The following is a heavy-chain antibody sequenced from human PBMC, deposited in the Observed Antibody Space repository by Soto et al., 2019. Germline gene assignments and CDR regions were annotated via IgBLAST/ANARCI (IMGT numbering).Heavy chain of an antibody. J-gene: IGHJ2*01. CDR1: GGSISSYY. Sequence: QVQLQESGPGLVKPSETLSLTCTVSGGSISSYYWSWIRQPPGKGLEWIGYIYYSGSTNYNPSLKSRVTISVDTSKNQFSLKLSSVTAADTAVYYCARDGIRGGSYYVPWSFDLWGRGTLVTVSS. V-gene: IGHV4-59*01. D-gene: IGHD1-26*01. CDR3: ARDGIRGGSYYVPWSFDL. CDR2: IYYSGST.